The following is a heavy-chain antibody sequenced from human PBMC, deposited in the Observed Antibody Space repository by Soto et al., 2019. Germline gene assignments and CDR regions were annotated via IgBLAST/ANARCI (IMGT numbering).Heavy chain of an antibody. Sequence: PGGSLRLSCTASGFTVSSNYMNWVRQAPGKGLEWVSGLYRDTTSYYADSVKGRFTISRDNSKNTLYLHMSSLRVEDTAVYYCARDQFYGSPSSNKIYSYFYGMDVWGRGTTVTVSS. D-gene: IGHD3-10*01. CDR2: LYRDTTS. CDR1: GFTVSSNY. J-gene: IGHJ6*02. CDR3: ARDQFYGSPSSNKIYSYFYGMDV. V-gene: IGHV3-53*01.